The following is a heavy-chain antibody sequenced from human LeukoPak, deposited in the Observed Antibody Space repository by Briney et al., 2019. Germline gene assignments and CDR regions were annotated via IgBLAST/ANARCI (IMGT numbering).Heavy chain of an antibody. CDR1: GGSISSYY. J-gene: IGHJ4*02. D-gene: IGHD3-16*02. Sequence: SETLSLTCTVSGGSISSYYWSWIRQPAGKGLEWIGRIYTSGSTNYNPSLKSRVTMSVDTSKNQFSLKLSSVTAADTAVYYCARVPGGYVWGSYRWAFDYWGQGTLVTVSS. V-gene: IGHV4-4*07. CDR3: ARVPGGYVWGSYRWAFDY. CDR2: IYTSGST.